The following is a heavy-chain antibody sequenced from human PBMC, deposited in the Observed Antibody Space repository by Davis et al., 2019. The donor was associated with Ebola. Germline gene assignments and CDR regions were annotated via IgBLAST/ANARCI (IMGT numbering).Heavy chain of an antibody. Sequence: SDPLSLTFPVPGGSISSGGYSWSWIRPPPGMGLEWHGYIYYSGSTNYNPSLKSRVTISVDTSKNQFSLKLSSVTAADTAVYYCARVGATTGLDYWGQGTLVTVSS. CDR2: IYYSGST. CDR3: ARVGATTGLDY. J-gene: IGHJ4*02. CDR1: GGSISSGGYS. V-gene: IGHV4-61*08. D-gene: IGHD1-26*01.